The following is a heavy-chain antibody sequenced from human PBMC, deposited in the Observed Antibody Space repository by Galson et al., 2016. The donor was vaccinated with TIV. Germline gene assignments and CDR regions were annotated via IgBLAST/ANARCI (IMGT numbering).Heavy chain of an antibody. V-gene: IGHV1-69*13. CDR3: ARGRGIYDSSGYFLFDH. J-gene: IGHJ5*02. CDR1: GVTFSYFA. Sequence: SVKVSCKASGVTFSYFAFSWVRQAPGQGLEWMGGIVPMFGTTNYAQKFQGRVTISADESTTTAYLELSSLRSEDTAVSYCARGRGIYDSSGYFLFDHWGQGTLVTVSS. CDR2: IVPMFGTT. D-gene: IGHD3-22*01.